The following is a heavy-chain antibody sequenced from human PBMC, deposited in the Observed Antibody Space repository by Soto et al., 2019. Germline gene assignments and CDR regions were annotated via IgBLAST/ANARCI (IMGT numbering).Heavy chain of an antibody. CDR3: AKRDSSDYYPYYFDY. Sequence: GGCRRHSWGGSGFILSKRGNSWGRQVPGKGRGWGSAICGSDGSTYYADSVKGRFTISRDNSKNTLFLEMNSLRAEDTAVYYCAKRDSSDYYPYYFDYWGQGTLVTVSS. CDR2: ICGSDGST. V-gene: IGHV3-23*01. CDR1: GFILSKRG. D-gene: IGHD3-22*01. J-gene: IGHJ4*02.